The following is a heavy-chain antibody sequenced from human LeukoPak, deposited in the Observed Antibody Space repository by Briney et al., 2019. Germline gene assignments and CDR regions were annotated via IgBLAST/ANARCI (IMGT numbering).Heavy chain of an antibody. J-gene: IGHJ4*02. D-gene: IGHD3-10*01. Sequence: PSGTLSLTCAVSGGSISSSNWWSWARPPPGKGLEWMGEIYHSGSTNYNPSLKSRVTISVDKSKNQFSLKLSSVTAADTAVYYCAGHGGLLWFGETGGFDYWGQGTLVTVSS. CDR3: AGHGGLLWFGETGGFDY. V-gene: IGHV4-4*02. CDR1: GGSISSSNW. CDR2: IYHSGST.